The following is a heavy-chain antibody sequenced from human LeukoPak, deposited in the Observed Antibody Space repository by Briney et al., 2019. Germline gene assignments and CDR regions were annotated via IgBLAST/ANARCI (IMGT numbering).Heavy chain of an antibody. CDR1: GGPISSSDW. V-gene: IGHV4-4*02. CDR2: IYHSGST. Sequence: SETLSLTCAVSGGPISSSDWWSWVRQPPGKGLEWIGEIYHSGSTNYNPSLKSRVTISVDKSKNQLSLKLSSVTAADTAVYYCARLVGATSPDYYYYYGMDVWGQGTTVTVSS. CDR3: ARLVGATSPDYYYYYGMDV. J-gene: IGHJ6*02. D-gene: IGHD1-26*01.